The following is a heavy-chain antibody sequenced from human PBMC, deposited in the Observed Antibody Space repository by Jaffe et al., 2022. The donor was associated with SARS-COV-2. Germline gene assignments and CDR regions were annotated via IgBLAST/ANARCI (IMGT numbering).Heavy chain of an antibody. J-gene: IGHJ4*02. CDR2: ISWDSDNI. Sequence: EVQVVESGGGLVQPGKSVRLSCAASGFTFDDYAMHWVRQAPGKGLEWVSGISWDSDNIAYADSVKGRFTISRDNAKNSLYLQMNSLRVEDTALYYCAKDISFSGLAPHYYFDYWGQGTLVTVSS. V-gene: IGHV3-9*01. CDR1: GFTFDDYA. D-gene: IGHD3-10*01. CDR3: AKDISFSGLAPHYYFDY.